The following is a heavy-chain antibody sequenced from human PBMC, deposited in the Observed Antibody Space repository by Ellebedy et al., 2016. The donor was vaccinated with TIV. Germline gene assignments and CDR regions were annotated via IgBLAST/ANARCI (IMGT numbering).Heavy chain of an antibody. CDR3: ARDLVDRAPYNWLDP. Sequence: ASVKVSCKASGYTFSDYYIHWVRQAPGQGLQWMGWINPNSGATNYAQEFQGRVTMTRDTSINTGHMELRSLTSDDTAVYYCARDLVDRAPYNWLDPWGHGTLVTVSS. J-gene: IGHJ5*02. D-gene: IGHD1-14*01. CDR2: INPNSGAT. V-gene: IGHV1-2*02. CDR1: GYTFSDYY.